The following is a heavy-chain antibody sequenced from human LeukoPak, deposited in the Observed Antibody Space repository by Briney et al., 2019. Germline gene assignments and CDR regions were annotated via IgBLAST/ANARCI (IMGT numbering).Heavy chain of an antibody. J-gene: IGHJ4*02. CDR3: AILNYYDSSGYFRD. D-gene: IGHD3-22*01. V-gene: IGHV3-21*01. Sequence: PGGSLRLSCAASGFTFSSYSMKWVRQAPGKGLEWVSSISSSSSYIYYADSVKGRFTISRDNAKNSLYLQMNSLRAEDTAVYYCAILNYYDSSGYFRDWGQGALVTVSS. CDR2: ISSSSSYI. CDR1: GFTFSSYS.